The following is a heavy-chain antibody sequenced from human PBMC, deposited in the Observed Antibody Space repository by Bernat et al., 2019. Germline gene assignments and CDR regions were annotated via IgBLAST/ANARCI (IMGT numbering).Heavy chain of an antibody. CDR1: GFTFSSYG. D-gene: IGHD3-22*01. J-gene: IGHJ4*02. Sequence: QVHLAESGGGVVQPGRSLRLSCAASGFTFSSYGMHWVRQAPGKGLDWVAVVWYDGSNEYYADSVQGRFTISRDNSKNTLYLQMNSLRAEDTAVYYFARARLYDGGGYRLDYWGQGTLVTVSS. CDR3: ARARLYDGGGYRLDY. CDR2: VWYDGSNE. V-gene: IGHV3-33*01.